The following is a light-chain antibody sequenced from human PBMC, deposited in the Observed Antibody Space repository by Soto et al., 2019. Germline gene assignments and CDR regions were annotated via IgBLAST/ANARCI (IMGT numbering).Light chain of an antibody. CDR3: SSYTSSNTGV. CDR2: DVS. CDR1: SSDVGGYDY. J-gene: IGLJ2*01. Sequence: QSALTQPASVSGSPGQSITISCTGTSSDVGGYDYVSWYQHHPGKAPKLMIYDVSNRPSGVSNRFSGSKSGNTASLTISGLQAEDEADYYCSSYTSSNTGVLGGGTKLTVL. V-gene: IGLV2-14*03.